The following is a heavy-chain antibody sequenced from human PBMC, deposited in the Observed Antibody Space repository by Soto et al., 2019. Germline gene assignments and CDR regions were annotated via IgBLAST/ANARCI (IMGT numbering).Heavy chain of an antibody. V-gene: IGHV4-30-2*01. Sequence: QLQLQESGSGLVKPSQTLSLTCAVSGGSISSGGYSWSWIRQPPGKGLECIGYIYNSGSTYYNPSRMSRVTISVDTYKNQFSLKLSSVTAADTAVYYCASRPNGSGFDPWGQGTLVTVSS. D-gene: IGHD2-8*01. CDR2: IYNSGST. CDR1: GGSISSGGYS. CDR3: ASRPNGSGFDP. J-gene: IGHJ5*02.